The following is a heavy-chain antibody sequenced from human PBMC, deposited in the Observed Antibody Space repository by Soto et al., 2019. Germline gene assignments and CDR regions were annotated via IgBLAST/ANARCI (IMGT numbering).Heavy chain of an antibody. D-gene: IGHD2-15*01. CDR3: ARDCSGGSCYPGMDV. CDR2: ISSSGYI. CDR1: GFNFNSYT. Sequence: GGSLRLSCAASGFNFNSYTINWVRQAPGKRLEWLSSISSSGYIFSTDSVRGRFTIFRDNAKNSVYLQINSLRAEDTAVYFCARDCSGGSCYPGMDVWGQGTTVTVSS. V-gene: IGHV3-21*01. J-gene: IGHJ6*02.